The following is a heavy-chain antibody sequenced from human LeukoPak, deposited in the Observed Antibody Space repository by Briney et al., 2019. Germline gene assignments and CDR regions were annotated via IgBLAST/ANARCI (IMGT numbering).Heavy chain of an antibody. J-gene: IGHJ5*02. CDR3: ASAGNCSSASCSYYNWFDP. CDR2: IIPIFGTA. CDR1: GYTFTSYD. V-gene: IGHV1-69*13. D-gene: IGHD2-2*01. Sequence: ASVKVSCKASGYTFTSYDINWVRQAPRQGLEWMGGIIPIFGTANYAQKFQGRVAITADESTSTAYMELSSLTSDDTAVYYCASAGNCSSASCSYYNWFDPWGQGTLVTVSS.